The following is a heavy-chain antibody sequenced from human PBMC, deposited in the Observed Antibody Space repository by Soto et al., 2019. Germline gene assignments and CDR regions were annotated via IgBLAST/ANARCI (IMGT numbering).Heavy chain of an antibody. Sequence: GGSLRLSCAASGFTFSSYWMSWVRQAPGKGLEWVANIKQDGSEKYYVDSVKGRFTISRDNAKNSLYLQMNSLRAEDTAVYYCARAGASLYCSGGSCYYYYYMDVWGKGTTVTVSS. CDR1: GFTFSSYW. D-gene: IGHD2-15*01. CDR3: ARAGASLYCSGGSCYYYYYMDV. CDR2: IKQDGSEK. J-gene: IGHJ6*03. V-gene: IGHV3-7*01.